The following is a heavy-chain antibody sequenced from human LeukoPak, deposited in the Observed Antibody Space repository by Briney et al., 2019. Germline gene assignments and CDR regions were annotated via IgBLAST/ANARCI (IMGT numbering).Heavy chain of an antibody. V-gene: IGHV4-34*01. Sequence: PSETLSLTCAVYGGSFSGYHWSWIRQPPGKGLEWIGEINHSGSTNYNPSLKSRVTISVDTSKNQFSLKLSSVTAADTAVYYCARGYYDILTGYLPLNWFDPWGQGTLVTVSS. CDR3: ARGYYDILTGYLPLNWFDP. J-gene: IGHJ5*02. CDR1: GGSFSGYH. D-gene: IGHD3-9*01. CDR2: INHSGST.